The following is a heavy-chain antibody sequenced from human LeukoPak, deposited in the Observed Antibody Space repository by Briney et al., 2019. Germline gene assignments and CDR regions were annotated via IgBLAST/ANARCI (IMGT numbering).Heavy chain of an antibody. CDR3: ARLIAAAGTVYYYYYGMDV. CDR1: GGPISSSSYY. CDR2: IYYSGST. V-gene: IGHV4-39*01. J-gene: IGHJ6*02. D-gene: IGHD6-13*01. Sequence: SETLSLTCAVSGGPISSSSYYWGWIRQPPGKGLEWIGSIYYSGSTYYNPSLKSRVTISVDTSKNQFSLKLSSVTAADTAVYYCARLIAAAGTVYYYYYGMDVWGQGTTVTVSS.